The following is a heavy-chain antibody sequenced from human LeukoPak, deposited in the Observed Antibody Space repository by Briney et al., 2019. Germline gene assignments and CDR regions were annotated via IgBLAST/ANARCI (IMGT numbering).Heavy chain of an antibody. CDR2: IYHSGST. D-gene: IGHD6-13*01. V-gene: IGHV4-38-2*01. CDR1: GYSISSGYY. Sequence: SETLSLTCAVSGYSISSGYYWGWIRQPPGKGLEWIGRIYHSGSTYYNPSLKSRVTISVDTSTNQFSLKLSSVTAADTAVYYCARHSTSSTTDAFDIWGQGTMVTVSS. CDR3: ARHSTSSTTDAFDI. J-gene: IGHJ3*02.